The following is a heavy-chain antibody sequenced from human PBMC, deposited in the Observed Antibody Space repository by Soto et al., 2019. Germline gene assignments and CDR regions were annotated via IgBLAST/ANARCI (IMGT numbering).Heavy chain of an antibody. J-gene: IGHJ5*02. D-gene: IGHD2-2*01. CDR1: GFTFSSYS. CDR3: ARAVVQGTNWFDP. V-gene: IGHV3-48*02. CDR2: ISSSSRTI. Sequence: PGGSLRLSCAASGFTFSSYSMNWVRQAPGKGLEWASYISSSSRTIYYADSVKGRFTISRDNAKNSLYLQMNSLRDEDTAVYYCARAVVQGTNWFDPWGQGTLVTVSS.